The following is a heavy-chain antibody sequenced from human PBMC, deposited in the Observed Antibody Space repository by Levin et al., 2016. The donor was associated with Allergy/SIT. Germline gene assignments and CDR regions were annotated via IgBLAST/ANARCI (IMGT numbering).Heavy chain of an antibody. CDR2: TYYRSKWYN. CDR1: GDSVSSKSAA. D-gene: IGHD6-19*01. V-gene: IGHV6-1*01. J-gene: IGHJ4*02. Sequence: SCAISGDSVSSKSAAWNWIRQSPSRGLEWRGRTYYRSKWYNDYAVSVKSRITINPDTSKNQFSLQLNSVTPEDTGVYYCARDHSNGWYFFGYWGQGTLVTVSS. CDR3: ARDHSNGWYFFGY.